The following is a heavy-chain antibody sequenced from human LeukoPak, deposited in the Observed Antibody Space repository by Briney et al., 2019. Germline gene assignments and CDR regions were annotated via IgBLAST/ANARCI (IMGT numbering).Heavy chain of an antibody. CDR2: IRSKTNSYAS. D-gene: IGHD4-17*01. CDR1: GFTFSGSA. CDR3: TRIDTTVTGFDY. Sequence: GGSLRLSCAASGFTFSGSAMHWVRQTSGKGLEWVCRIRSKTNSYASAYAASVKGRFTISRDDSKNTAYLQMNSLKTEDKAVYYCTRIDTTVTGFDYWGQGTLVTVSS. J-gene: IGHJ4*02. V-gene: IGHV3-73*01.